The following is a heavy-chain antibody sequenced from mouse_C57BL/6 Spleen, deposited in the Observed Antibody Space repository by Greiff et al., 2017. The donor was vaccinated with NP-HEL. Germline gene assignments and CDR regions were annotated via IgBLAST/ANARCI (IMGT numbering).Heavy chain of an antibody. CDR3: ARSYDGYYEGYFDY. V-gene: IGHV1-80*01. D-gene: IGHD2-3*01. Sequence: QVQLKESGAELVKPGASVKISCKASGYAFSSYWMNWVKQRPGKGLEWIGQIYPGDGDTNYNGKFKGKATLTADKSSSTAYMQLSSLTSEDSAVYFCARSYDGYYEGYFDYWGQGTTLTVSS. CDR2: IYPGDGDT. CDR1: GYAFSSYW. J-gene: IGHJ2*01.